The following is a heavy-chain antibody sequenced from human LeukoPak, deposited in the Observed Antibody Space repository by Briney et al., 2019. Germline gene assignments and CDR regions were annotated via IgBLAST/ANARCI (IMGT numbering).Heavy chain of an antibody. CDR1: GGSVRGYY. CDR2: IYSSGST. CDR3: ARVFDSGSQAYFYYMDV. V-gene: IGHV4-59*02. J-gene: IGHJ6*03. D-gene: IGHD3-10*01. Sequence: SETLSLTCNVSGGSVRGYYWSWIRQPPGKRLEWIGYIYSSGSTNYNPSLKSRVTMSVDTSKNQFSLKVSSVTAADTAVYYCARVFDSGSQAYFYYMDVWGKGTTVTISS.